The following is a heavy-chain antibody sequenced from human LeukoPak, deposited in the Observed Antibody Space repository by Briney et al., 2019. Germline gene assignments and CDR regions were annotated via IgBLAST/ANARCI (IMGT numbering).Heavy chain of an antibody. J-gene: IGHJ4*02. CDR2: ISGSSGNT. CDR3: AKGRQLADY. D-gene: IGHD3-3*02. V-gene: IGHV3-23*01. CDR1: GFTFSSYA. Sequence: GGSLRLSCAASGFTFSSYAMSWVRQAPGKGLEWVSAISGSSGNTDYADSVKGRFTISRDNSKNTLYLQMNSLRAEDTAVYYCAKGRQLADYWGQGTLVTVSS.